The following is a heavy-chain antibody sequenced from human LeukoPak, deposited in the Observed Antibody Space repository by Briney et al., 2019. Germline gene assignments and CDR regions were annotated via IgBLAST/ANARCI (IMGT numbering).Heavy chain of an antibody. J-gene: IGHJ6*03. Sequence: GGSLRLSCAASGFTFSSYWMHWVRQAPGKGLVWVSRINSDGSSTSYADSVKGRFTISRDNAMNTLYLQMNSLRAEDTAVYYCARGYCTGGVCYWDYYYMDVWGKGTTVTVSS. CDR2: INSDGSST. D-gene: IGHD2-8*02. CDR3: ARGYCTGGVCYWDYYYMDV. V-gene: IGHV3-74*01. CDR1: GFTFSSYW.